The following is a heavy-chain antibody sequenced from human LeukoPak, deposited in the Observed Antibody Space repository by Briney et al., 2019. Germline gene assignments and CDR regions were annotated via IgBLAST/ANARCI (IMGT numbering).Heavy chain of an antibody. CDR3: ATALYYYGSGTRYYFDY. Sequence: GASVKVSCKVSGYALTELSIHWVRQAPGKGLEWMGGFDPEDGETIYAQKFQGRVTMTEDTSTDTAYMELSSLRSEDTAVYYCATALYYYGSGTRYYFDYWGQGTLVTVSS. V-gene: IGHV1-24*01. J-gene: IGHJ4*02. D-gene: IGHD3-10*01. CDR1: GYALTELS. CDR2: FDPEDGET.